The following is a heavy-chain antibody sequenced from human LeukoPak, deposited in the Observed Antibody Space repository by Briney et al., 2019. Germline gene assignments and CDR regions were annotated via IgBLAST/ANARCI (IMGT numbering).Heavy chain of an antibody. CDR2: INQDGSEK. CDR1: GFTFSSYW. J-gene: IGHJ4*02. D-gene: IGHD5-12*01. CDR3: SRNRKWRAPPSFVY. V-gene: IGHV3-7*01. Sequence: RGAPRLFCAASGFTFSSYWMSWGRQAPGEGLEGVADINQDGSEKYYVDSVKGRFTISRDNAKNSLYLQMNSLRAEDTAVYYCSRNRKWRAPPSFVYWGQRTLVAVSS.